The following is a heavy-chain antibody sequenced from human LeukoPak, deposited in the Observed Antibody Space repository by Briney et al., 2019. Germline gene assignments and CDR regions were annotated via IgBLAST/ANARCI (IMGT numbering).Heavy chain of an antibody. V-gene: IGHV1-69*13. CDR3: ARDYDINNFRFSDF. Sequence: SVKVSCKASGGSFTIYGISWVRQAPGQGLEWMGGIIPVFGSPNYGQKFQGRVTITADESTSTAYMELSSLTSEDTAIYYCARDYDINNFRFSDFWGQGTLITVSS. CDR1: GGSFTIYG. J-gene: IGHJ4*02. CDR2: IIPVFGSP. D-gene: IGHD3-9*01.